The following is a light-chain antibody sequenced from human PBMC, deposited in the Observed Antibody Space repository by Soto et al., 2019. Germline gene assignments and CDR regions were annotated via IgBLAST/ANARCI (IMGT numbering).Light chain of an antibody. CDR1: SSDVGGYNY. V-gene: IGLV2-14*01. J-gene: IGLJ1*01. Sequence: QSALTQPASVSGSPGQSITISCTGTSSDVGGYNYVSWYQQHPGKAPKLMIYEVSNRPSGVSNRFSGSKSGNTASLTISGLQAEDEADYYCSSYASITTPYVFGTGTKVTVL. CDR3: SSYASITTPYV. CDR2: EVS.